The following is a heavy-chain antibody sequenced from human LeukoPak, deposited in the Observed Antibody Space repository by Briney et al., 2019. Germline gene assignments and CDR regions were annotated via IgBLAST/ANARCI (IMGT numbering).Heavy chain of an antibody. V-gene: IGHV3-23*01. CDR2: ISGSGGST. CDR3: AKSYVVVVAASYFDY. Sequence: GGSLRLSCAASGFTFSSYAMSWVRQAPGKGLEWVSAISGSGGSTYYADSVKGRFTISRDNSKNTLYLQMNSLRAEDTAVYYCAKSYVVVVAASYFDYWGQGTLVTVSS. J-gene: IGHJ4*02. D-gene: IGHD2-15*01. CDR1: GFTFSSYA.